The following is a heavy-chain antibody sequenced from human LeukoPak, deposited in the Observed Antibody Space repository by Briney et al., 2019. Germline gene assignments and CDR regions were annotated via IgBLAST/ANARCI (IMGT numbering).Heavy chain of an antibody. J-gene: IGHJ4*02. Sequence: SETLSLTCTVSGGSISSGGYYWSWIRQHPGKGLEWIGYIYYSGSTYYNPSLKSRVTISVDTSKNQFSLKLSSVTAADTALYYCARDRTTVVTPLYFFDYWGQGALVTVSS. CDR3: ARDRTTVVTPLYFFDY. D-gene: IGHD4-23*01. CDR1: GGSISSGGYY. V-gene: IGHV4-31*03. CDR2: IYYSGST.